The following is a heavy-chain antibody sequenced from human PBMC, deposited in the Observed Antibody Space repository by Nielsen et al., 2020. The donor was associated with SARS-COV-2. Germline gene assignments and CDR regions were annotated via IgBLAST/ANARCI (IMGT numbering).Heavy chain of an antibody. CDR1: GFTFSSYA. CDR3: AKGMAAVTAAIYYYYGMDV. D-gene: IGHD2-2*01. V-gene: IGHV3-23*01. Sequence: GESLKISCAASGFTFSSYAMSWVRQAPGKGLEWVSAISGSGGSTYYADSVKGRFTISRDNSKNTLYLQMNSLRAEDTAVYYCAKGMAAVTAAIYYYYGMDVWGQGTTVTVSS. CDR2: ISGSGGST. J-gene: IGHJ6*02.